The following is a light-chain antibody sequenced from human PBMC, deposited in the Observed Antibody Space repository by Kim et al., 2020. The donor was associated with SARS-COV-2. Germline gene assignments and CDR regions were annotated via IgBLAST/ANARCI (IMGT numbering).Light chain of an antibody. Sequence: STRSASVGDRVTITCRASQSITSWLAWYQQKPGKAPKLLIYKASTLESGVPSRFSGSASGTEFTLTISSLQPDDFATYYCQQYNTFGQGTKVEIK. J-gene: IGKJ1*01. CDR1: QSITSW. CDR2: KAS. V-gene: IGKV1-5*03. CDR3: QQYNT.